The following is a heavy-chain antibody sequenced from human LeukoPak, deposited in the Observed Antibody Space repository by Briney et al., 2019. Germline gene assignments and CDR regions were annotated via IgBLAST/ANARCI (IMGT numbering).Heavy chain of an antibody. CDR2: ISNSGGST. V-gene: IGHV3-23*01. CDR1: GFTFSSYV. J-gene: IGHJ5*02. CDR3: ARVRGESPRWFDP. Sequence: GGSLRLSCAASGFTFSSYVMSWVRQAPGKGLEWVSSISNSGGSTYYADSVKGRFTISRDNAKNTLYLQMNSLRAEDTAVYYCARVRGESPRWFDPWGQGTLVTVSS. D-gene: IGHD3-10*01.